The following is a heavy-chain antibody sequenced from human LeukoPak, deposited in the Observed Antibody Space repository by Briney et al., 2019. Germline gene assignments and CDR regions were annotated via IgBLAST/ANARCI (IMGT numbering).Heavy chain of an antibody. CDR1: GGSISSGDYY. CDR2: IYYSGST. CDR3: ASEVGATTKDFDY. Sequence: PSQTPSLTCTVSGGSISSGDYYWSWIRQPPGKGLEWIGYIYYSGSTYYNPSLKSRVTISVDTSKNQFSLKLSSVTAADTAVYYCASEVGATTKDFDYWGQGTLVTVSS. V-gene: IGHV4-30-4*01. J-gene: IGHJ4*02. D-gene: IGHD1-26*01.